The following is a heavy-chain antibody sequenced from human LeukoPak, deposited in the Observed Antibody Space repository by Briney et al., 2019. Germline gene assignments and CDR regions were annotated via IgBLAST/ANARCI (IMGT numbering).Heavy chain of an antibody. CDR2: IDPSDSYT. Sequence: GESLKISRKGSGYSFSSYWISWVRQMPGKGLEWMGKIDPSDSYTNYSPSFQGHVTISADKSISTAYLQWSSLKASDTAMYYCARYSTPALLLSFDPWGQGTLVTVSS. CDR1: GYSFSSYW. D-gene: IGHD2-21*02. CDR3: ARYSTPALLLSFDP. J-gene: IGHJ5*02. V-gene: IGHV5-10-1*01.